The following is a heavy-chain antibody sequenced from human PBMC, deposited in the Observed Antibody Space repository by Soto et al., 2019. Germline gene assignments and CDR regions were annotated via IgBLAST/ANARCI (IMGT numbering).Heavy chain of an antibody. J-gene: IGHJ4*02. CDR2: FDPEDGET. CDR1: GYTLTELS. V-gene: IGHV1-24*01. D-gene: IGHD6-13*01. Sequence: ASVKFSCKVSGYTLTELSIHWVRQAPAKGLEWMGAFDPEDGETIYAQKFQGRVTTTEDTSTDTPYMDLSSLRSEDTAVYYCATNIAAAVLFDYRGQGNLVTVS. CDR3: ATNIAAAVLFDY.